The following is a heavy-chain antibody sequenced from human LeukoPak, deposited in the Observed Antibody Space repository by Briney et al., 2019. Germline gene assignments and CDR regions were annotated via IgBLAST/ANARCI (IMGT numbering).Heavy chain of an antibody. J-gene: IGHJ4*02. CDR1: GFTFSSYV. CDR3: ARSRPIDGRYFDY. V-gene: IGHV3-30*04. D-gene: IGHD4-17*01. CDR2: ISYDGSNE. Sequence: GGSLRLSCAASGFTFSSYVMHWVRQAPGKGLEWVAIISYDGSNEYYADSVKGRFTISRDNSKNTLYLQMNSLRAADTAVYYCARSRPIDGRYFDYWGQGTLVTVSS.